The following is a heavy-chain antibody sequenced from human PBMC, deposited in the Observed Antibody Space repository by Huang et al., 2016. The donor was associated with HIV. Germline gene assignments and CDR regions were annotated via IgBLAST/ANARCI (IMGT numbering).Heavy chain of an antibody. V-gene: IGHV1-8*02. CDR3: ARSAYGDLDY. CDR2: MNPNTGNT. Sequence: QVHLVQSGAEVKKPGASVKVSCKASGYTFTNYDINWVRQAPGRGLDWMGGMNPNTGNTCFAQSFQGRVTMTRKTSITTAYRELTSLTSEDTAVYYCARSAYGDLDYWGLGTLVIVSS. D-gene: IGHD4-17*01. J-gene: IGHJ4*02. CDR1: GYTFTNYD.